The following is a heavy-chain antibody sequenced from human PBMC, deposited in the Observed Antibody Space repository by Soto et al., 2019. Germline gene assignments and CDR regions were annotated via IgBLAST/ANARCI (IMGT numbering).Heavy chain of an antibody. V-gene: IGHV3-30*03. CDR3: ARQWLDSYYFDY. D-gene: IGHD6-19*01. CDR2: ISHDGSNT. J-gene: IGHJ4*02. Sequence: GGSLRLSCAASGFTFSAYGIHWVRQAPGKGLEWVAVISHDGSNTNYADSVKGRFTFSRDNSKDTVYLQMNSLRAEDMAVYYCARQWLDSYYFDYWGQGTLVTVSS. CDR1: GFTFSAYG.